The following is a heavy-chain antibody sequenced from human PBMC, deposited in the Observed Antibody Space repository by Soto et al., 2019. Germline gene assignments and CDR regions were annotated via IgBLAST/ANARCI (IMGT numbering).Heavy chain of an antibody. V-gene: IGHV3-7*03. D-gene: IGHD3-10*01. J-gene: IGHJ6*02. CDR1: GFTFSSYW. CDR2: IKQDGSEK. CDR3: ARDMKLWFGELLSYYYYGMDV. Sequence: GGYLRLSCAASGFTFSSYWMSWVRQAPGKGLEWVANIKQDGSEKYYVDSVKGRFTISRDNAKNSLYLQMNSLRAEDTAVYYCARDMKLWFGELLSYYYYGMDVWGQGTTVTVSS.